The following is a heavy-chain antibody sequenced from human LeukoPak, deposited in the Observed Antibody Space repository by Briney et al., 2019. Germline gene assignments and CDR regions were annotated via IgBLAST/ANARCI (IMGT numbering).Heavy chain of an antibody. CDR1: GFTFSSYA. CDR2: ISGSGGST. D-gene: IGHD3-22*01. V-gene: IGHV3-23*01. J-gene: IGHJ4*02. CDR3: AKDLGGYYLPRVFDY. Sequence: GGSLRLSCAASGFTFSSYAMSWVRQAPGKGLEWVSAISGSGGSTYYADSVKGRFTISRDNSKNTQYLQMNSLRAEDTAVYYCAKDLGGYYLPRVFDYWGQGTLVTVSS.